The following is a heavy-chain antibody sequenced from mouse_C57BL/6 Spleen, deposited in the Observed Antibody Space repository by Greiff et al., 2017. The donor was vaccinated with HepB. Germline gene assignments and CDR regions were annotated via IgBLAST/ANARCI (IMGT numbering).Heavy chain of an antibody. CDR2: ISSGGSYT. V-gene: IGHV5-6*02. J-gene: IGHJ2*01. Sequence: DVKLVESGGDLVKPGGSLKLSCAASGFTFSSYGMSWVRQTPDKRLEWVATISSGGSYTYYPDSVKGRFTISRDNAKNTLYLQMSSLKSEDTAMYYCARQSGYEDFDYWGQGTTLTVSS. CDR1: GFTFSSYG. D-gene: IGHD1-2*01. CDR3: ARQSGYEDFDY.